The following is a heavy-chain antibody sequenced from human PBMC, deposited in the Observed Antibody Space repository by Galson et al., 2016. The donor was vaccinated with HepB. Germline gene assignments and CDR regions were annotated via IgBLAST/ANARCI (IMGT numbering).Heavy chain of an antibody. V-gene: IGHV1-69*13. CDR3: ARGLGTIFGVVITDYYYYGMDV. Sequence: SVKVSCKASGGTFSSYAISWVRQAPGQGPEWMGGIIPIFGTANYAQKFQGRVTITADESTSTAYMELSSLRAEDTAVYYCARGLGTIFGVVITDYYYYGMDVWGQGTTVTVSS. CDR2: IIPIFGTA. J-gene: IGHJ6*02. D-gene: IGHD3-3*01. CDR1: GGTFSSYA.